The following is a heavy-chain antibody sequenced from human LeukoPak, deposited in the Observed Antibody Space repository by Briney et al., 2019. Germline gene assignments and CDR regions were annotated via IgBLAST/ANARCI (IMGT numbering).Heavy chain of an antibody. CDR2: IYPSGST. CDR1: GGSISSYY. CDR3: VRSYDTSGYFHAFDI. D-gene: IGHD3-22*01. Sequence: SETLSLTCTVSGGSISSYYWTWIRQPAGKGLEWIGRIYPSGSTNYNPSLKSRVTISVDASKTQFSLKLSSVTAADTAMYYCVRSYDTSGYFHAFDIWGQGTEVTVSS. J-gene: IGHJ3*02. V-gene: IGHV4-4*07.